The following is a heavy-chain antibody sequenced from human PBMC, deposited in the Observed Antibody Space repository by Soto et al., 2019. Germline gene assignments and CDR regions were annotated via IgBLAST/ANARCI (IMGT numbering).Heavy chain of an antibody. V-gene: IGHV3-33*01. J-gene: IGHJ5*02. Sequence: GGSLRLSCAASGFTFSSYGMHWVRQAPGKGLEWVAVIWYDGSNKYYADSVKGRFTISRDNSKNTLYLQMNSLRAEDTAVYYCARDKIVTDYDFWSGYYNWFDPWGQGTLVTVSS. D-gene: IGHD3-3*01. CDR2: IWYDGSNK. CDR1: GFTFSSYG. CDR3: ARDKIVTDYDFWSGYYNWFDP.